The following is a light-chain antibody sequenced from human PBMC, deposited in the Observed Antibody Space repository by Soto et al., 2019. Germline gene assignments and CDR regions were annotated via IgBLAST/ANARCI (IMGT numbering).Light chain of an antibody. CDR3: QQRSNWPIT. CDR1: QSVSRY. CDR2: GAS. V-gene: IGKV3-11*01. J-gene: IGKJ3*01. Sequence: EIVLTQSPANLSVSPGERATLSCRASQSVSRYLAWYQQKPGQAPRLLIYGASNRATGIPARFSGSGSGTDFTLTISSLEPEDFAVYYCQQRSNWPITFGPGTKVDIK.